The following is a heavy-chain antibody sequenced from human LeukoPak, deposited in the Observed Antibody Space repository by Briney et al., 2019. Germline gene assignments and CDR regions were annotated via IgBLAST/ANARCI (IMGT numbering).Heavy chain of an antibody. CDR3: ASSRS. Sequence: GGSLRLSCAASGFTFSSYSMNWVRQAPGKGLEWVSYISSGSSTIYYADSVKGRFTISRDNAKNSLYLQMNSLRAEDTAVYYCASSRSWGQGTLVTVSS. D-gene: IGHD6-6*01. V-gene: IGHV3-48*04. CDR1: GFTFSSYS. CDR2: ISSGSSTI. J-gene: IGHJ4*02.